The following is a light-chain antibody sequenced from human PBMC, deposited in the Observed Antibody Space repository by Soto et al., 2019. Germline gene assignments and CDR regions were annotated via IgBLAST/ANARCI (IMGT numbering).Light chain of an antibody. Sequence: EIVLTQSPDTLSLSPGETATLSCRASQRVNTNYLAWYQRRPGQAPRLLISGAPNRATGTPDRFVGRGSGTDFTLTIDRLAPEDFAVYYCQQYSSSPITFGHGTRLE. CDR3: QQYSSSPIT. V-gene: IGKV3-20*01. J-gene: IGKJ5*01. CDR2: GAP. CDR1: QRVNTNY.